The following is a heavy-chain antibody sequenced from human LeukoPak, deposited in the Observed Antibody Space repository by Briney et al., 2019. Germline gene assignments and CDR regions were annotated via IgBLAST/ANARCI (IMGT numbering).Heavy chain of an antibody. D-gene: IGHD3-22*01. CDR1: GGSISSSSYY. J-gene: IGHJ4*02. CDR3: ARRVVITNNFDY. Sequence: SETLSLTCTVSGGSISSSSYYWAWIRQPPGKVREWIGGIYYSQSTYYTPSLKSRVTISVDTSKNQFSLRLSSVTAADTAVYYCARRVVITNNFDYWGQGTLVTVSS. V-gene: IGHV4-39*01. CDR2: IYYSQST.